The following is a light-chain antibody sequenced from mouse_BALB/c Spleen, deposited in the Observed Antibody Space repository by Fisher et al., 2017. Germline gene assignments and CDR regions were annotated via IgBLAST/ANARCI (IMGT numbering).Light chain of an antibody. CDR2: LTS. Sequence: IVMTQSPALMSASPGEKVTMTCSASSSVSYMYWYQQKPRSSPKPWIYLTSNLASGVPARFSGSGSGTSYSLTISRMEAEDAATYYCQQWSSYPLTFGAGTKL. V-gene: IGKV4-68*01. CDR3: QQWSSYPLT. J-gene: IGKJ5*01. CDR1: SSVSY.